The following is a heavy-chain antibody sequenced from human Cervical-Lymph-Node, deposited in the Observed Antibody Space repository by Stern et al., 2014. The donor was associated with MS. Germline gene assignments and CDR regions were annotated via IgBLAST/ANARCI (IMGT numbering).Heavy chain of an antibody. CDR2: IYASGRT. V-gene: IGHV4-61*02. J-gene: IGHJ4*02. CDR3: VRETGGYTYGDTDFFDF. Sequence: VQLVESGPGLVKPSQTLSLTCSVSGGSISSGSYYWNWIRQPAGKGLEWIGRIYASGRTKYSPSLKSRVFISGDTSKNQFSLKLSSVTAADAAMYYCVRETGGYTYGDTDFFDFWGQGTLVTVSS. D-gene: IGHD5-18*01. CDR1: GGSISSGSYY.